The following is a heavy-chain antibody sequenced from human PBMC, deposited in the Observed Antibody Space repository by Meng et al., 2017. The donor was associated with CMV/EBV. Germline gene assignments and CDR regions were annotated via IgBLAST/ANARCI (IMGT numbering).Heavy chain of an antibody. Sequence: SVKVSCKASGGTFSSYAISWVRQAPGQGLEWMGGIIPILGIAHYAQKFQGRVTITADKSTSTAYMELSSLRSEDTAVYYCARDSKNILHSSSNPSTPYYYYYGMDVWGQGTTVTVSS. CDR3: ARDSKNILHSSSNPSTPYYYYYGMDV. V-gene: IGHV1-69*10. CDR1: GGTFSSYA. J-gene: IGHJ6*02. CDR2: IIPILGIA. D-gene: IGHD6-6*01.